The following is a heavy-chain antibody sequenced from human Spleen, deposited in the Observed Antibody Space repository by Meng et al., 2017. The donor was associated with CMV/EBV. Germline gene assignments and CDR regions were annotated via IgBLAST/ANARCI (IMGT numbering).Heavy chain of an antibody. V-gene: IGHV2-5*02. D-gene: IGHD4/OR15-4a*01. CDR1: WFSLSTSGVG. J-gene: IGHJ4*02. Sequence: CTFSWFSLSTSGVGVGWIRQPPGKTLDWLALIYWDDDKRYRPSLRSRLTITKDTSKNQVVLTMTNMDPVDTATYYCASLYGATSYFDYWGQGTLVTVSS. CDR3: ASLYGATSYFDY. CDR2: IYWDDDK.